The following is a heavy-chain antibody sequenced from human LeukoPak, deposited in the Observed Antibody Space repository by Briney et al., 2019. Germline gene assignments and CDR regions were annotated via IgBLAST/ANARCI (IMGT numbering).Heavy chain of an antibody. J-gene: IGHJ6*02. Sequence: GESLKISCKGSGYGFTSYWISWVRQMPGKGLEWIGRIDPSDSYTNYSPSFQGHVTISADKSISTAYLRWSSLKASDTAMYYCARTGERDYYYGMDVWGQGTTVTVSS. V-gene: IGHV5-10-1*01. CDR2: IDPSDSYT. CDR1: GYGFTSYW. CDR3: ARTGERDYYYGMDV. D-gene: IGHD7-27*01.